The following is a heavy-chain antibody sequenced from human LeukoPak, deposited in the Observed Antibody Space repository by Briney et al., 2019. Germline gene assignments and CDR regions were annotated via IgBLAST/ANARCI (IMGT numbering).Heavy chain of an antibody. V-gene: IGHV4-31*03. CDR3: ARDWAGSCGGGSCNSYGMDV. D-gene: IGHD2-15*01. CDR2: ISYTGKT. CDR1: GGSLSTGAYY. Sequence: SETLSLTCTVSGGSLSTGAYYWGWLRQHPETGLEWLGHISYTGKTYYNTSLKSRMTMSLDTSENQFSLRVSSVTAADTAVYYCARDWAGSCGGGSCNSYGMDVWGQGTTVTVSS. J-gene: IGHJ6*02.